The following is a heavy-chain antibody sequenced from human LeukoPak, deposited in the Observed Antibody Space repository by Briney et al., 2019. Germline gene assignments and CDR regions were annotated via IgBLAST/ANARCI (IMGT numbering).Heavy chain of an antibody. V-gene: IGHV4-4*07. D-gene: IGHD3-22*01. J-gene: IGHJ5*02. CDR1: GGSISSYY. CDR3: VSGYPRYWFDP. CDR2: IYTSGTT. Sequence: SETLSLTCTVSGGSISSYYWSWIRQPAGKGLEWIGRIYTSGTTNYNPSLKSRVTMSVDTSKNQFSLKLSSVTAADTAVYYCVSGYPRYWFDPWGQGTLVTDPS.